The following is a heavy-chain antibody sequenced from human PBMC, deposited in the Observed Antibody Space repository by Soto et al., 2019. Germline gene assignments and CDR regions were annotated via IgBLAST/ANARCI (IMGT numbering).Heavy chain of an antibody. J-gene: IGHJ4*02. Sequence: ASVKVSCKAYDFSFTSHGISWVRQAPGQGLEWMGWISLYNGNTNYAQQLQGRVTMTRDTCTSPDYLELRSLRSDDTDMYFCGIYHLELFRFDYWGQGTMVTVHS. CDR1: DFSFTSHG. CDR2: ISLYNGNT. V-gene: IGHV1-18*04. CDR3: GIYHLELFRFDY. D-gene: IGHD2-2*01.